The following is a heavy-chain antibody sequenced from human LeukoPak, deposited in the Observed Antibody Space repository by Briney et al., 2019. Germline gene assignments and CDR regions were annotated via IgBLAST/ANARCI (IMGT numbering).Heavy chain of an antibody. J-gene: IGHJ5*02. CDR3: ARSWFDP. V-gene: IGHV4-61*02. Sequence: SQTLSLTCTVSGGSISSGGYYWSWIRQPAGKGLEWIGRIYTSGSTNYNPSLKSRVTMSVDTSKNRFSLKLSSVTAADTAVYYCARSWFDPWGQGTLVTVSS. CDR2: IYTSGST. CDR1: GGSISSGGYY.